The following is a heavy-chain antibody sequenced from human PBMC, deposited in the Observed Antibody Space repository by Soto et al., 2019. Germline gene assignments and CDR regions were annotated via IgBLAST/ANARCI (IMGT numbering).Heavy chain of an antibody. CDR1: GYTFTSYG. CDR2: ISAYNGNT. D-gene: IGHD6-19*01. V-gene: IGHV1-18*01. Sequence: ASVKVSFKASGYTFTSYGISWVRQAPGQGLEWMGWISAYNGNTNYAQKLQGRVTMTTDTSTSTAYMELRSLRSDDTAVYYCARVVPPEQWFEGLGGWFDPWGQGTLVTVSS. CDR3: ARVVPPEQWFEGLGGWFDP. J-gene: IGHJ5*02.